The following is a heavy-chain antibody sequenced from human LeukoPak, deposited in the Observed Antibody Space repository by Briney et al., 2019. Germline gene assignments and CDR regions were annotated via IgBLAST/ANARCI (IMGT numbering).Heavy chain of an antibody. CDR1: GYTFTGYY. CDR3: ARGPNYFDY. Sequence: ASVKVSCKASGYTFTGYYMHWVRQAPGQGLQWMGWINAGNGNTKYSREFQGRVTITRDTSASTAYMELSSLRSEDMAVYYCARGPNYFDYWGQGTLVTVSS. CDR2: INAGNGNT. J-gene: IGHJ4*02. V-gene: IGHV1-3*03.